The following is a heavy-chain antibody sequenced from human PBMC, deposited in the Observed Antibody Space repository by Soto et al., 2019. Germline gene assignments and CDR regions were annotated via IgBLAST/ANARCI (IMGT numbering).Heavy chain of an antibody. CDR2: IYPSDSRT. D-gene: IGHD2-8*01. CDR1: GYMFPIYN. CDR3: ARHDSNGAFDF. Sequence: VESLKISCEASGYMFPIYNISWVRQMPGKGLEWVGKIYPSDSRTMYRPSSRARITISVDKSINTAYLEWGRLNASDTAMYYCARHDSNGAFDFWGQGTQVTVSS. J-gene: IGHJ4*02. V-gene: IGHV5-10-1*01.